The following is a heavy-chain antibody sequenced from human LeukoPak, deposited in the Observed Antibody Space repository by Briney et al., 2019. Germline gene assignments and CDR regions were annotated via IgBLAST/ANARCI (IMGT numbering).Heavy chain of an antibody. CDR2: ISPSGGST. Sequence: ASVKVSCKAFGYTFTSNYMHWVRQAPGQGPEWMGVISPSGGSTTYAQKFQGRVTLTRDMSTSTDYLELSSLRSEDTAVYYCAKDFGGIFLTFFFDYWGQGTVVTVSS. V-gene: IGHV1-46*01. J-gene: IGHJ4*02. CDR3: AKDFGGIFLTFFFDY. CDR1: GYTFTSNY. D-gene: IGHD3-3*01.